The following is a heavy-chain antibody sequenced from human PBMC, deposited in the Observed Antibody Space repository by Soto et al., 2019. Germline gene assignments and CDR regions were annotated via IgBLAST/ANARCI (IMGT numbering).Heavy chain of an antibody. V-gene: IGHV3-49*03. J-gene: IGHJ4*02. D-gene: IGHD5-12*01. CDR2: IRSKAYGGTT. CDR3: TRGYSGFTYYFDY. CDR1: GFTFGDYA. Sequence: GVLRLSCTTSGFTFGDYAMSWFRQAPGKGLEWGGFIRSKAYGGTTEYAASVKGRFTISRDDSKSIAYLQMNSLKTEDTAVYYCTRGYSGFTYYFDYWGQGTPVTVSS.